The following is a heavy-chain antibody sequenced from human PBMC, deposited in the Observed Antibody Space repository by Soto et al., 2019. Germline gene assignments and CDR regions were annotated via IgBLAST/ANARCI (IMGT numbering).Heavy chain of an antibody. J-gene: IGHJ4*02. Sequence: SGPTLVNPTQTLTLTCTFSGFSLTTSGVAVGWIRQPPRKALEWLALIFWDDVKRYSPSLRRKLTITKDTSKNQVVLTMTNMDPADTATYYCAHRLHSARDSPAYFDYWGQGMLVTVSS. CDR2: IFWDDVK. CDR3: AHRLHSARDSPAYFDY. V-gene: IGHV2-5*02. CDR1: GFSLTTSGVA. D-gene: IGHD5-18*01.